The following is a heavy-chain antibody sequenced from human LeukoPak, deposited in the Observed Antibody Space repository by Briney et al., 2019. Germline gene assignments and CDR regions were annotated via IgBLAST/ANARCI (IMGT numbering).Heavy chain of an antibody. D-gene: IGHD1-26*01. J-gene: IGHJ4*02. CDR2: ISSYNGNT. CDR1: GYTFTSYG. V-gene: IGHV1-18*01. CDR3: ARDLVGATRRDFDY. Sequence: ASVKVSCKASGYTFTSYGISWVRQAPGQGREWMGWISSYNGNTNYAQKLQGRVTMTTDTSTSTAYMELRSLRSDDTAVYYCARDLVGATRRDFDYWGQGTLVTVSS.